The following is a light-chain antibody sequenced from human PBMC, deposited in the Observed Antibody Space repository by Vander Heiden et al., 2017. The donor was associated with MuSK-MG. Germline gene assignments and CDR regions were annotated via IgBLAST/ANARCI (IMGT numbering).Light chain of an antibody. V-gene: IGKV1-9*01. CDR3: RQVSSHPLT. CDR1: QGISGS. CDR2: AAS. Sequence: DIQLTQSSSFLSASVGDRIAITCRASQGISGSLAWYQQEPGRAPKLLIYAASSLQSGVPSRFSGSGSGTEFTLTINSLQPEDFATYSCRQVSSHPLTFGGGTKVVIK. J-gene: IGKJ4*01.